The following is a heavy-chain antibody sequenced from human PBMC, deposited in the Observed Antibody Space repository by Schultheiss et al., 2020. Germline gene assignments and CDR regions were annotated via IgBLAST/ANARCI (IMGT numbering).Heavy chain of an antibody. CDR2: IYYSGST. Sequence: SQPLSLTCTVSGGSISSYYWSWIRQPPGKGLEWIGYIYYSGSTYYNPSLKSRVTISVDTSKNQFSLKLSSVTAADTAVYYCARIERLWFGSFDYWGQGTLVTVSS. J-gene: IGHJ4*02. D-gene: IGHD3-10*01. V-gene: IGHV4-59*12. CDR3: ARIERLWFGSFDY. CDR1: GGSISSYY.